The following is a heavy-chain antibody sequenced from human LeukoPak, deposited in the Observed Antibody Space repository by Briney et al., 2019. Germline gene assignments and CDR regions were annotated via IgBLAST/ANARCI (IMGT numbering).Heavy chain of an antibody. Sequence: AASVKVSCKASGYTFTSYGTSWVRQAPGQGLEWMGWISAYNGNTNYAQKLQGRVNMTTDTATSTAYMELRSRRSDDTAVYYCAGSGLGIKFFDYWLQGTLVTVSS. V-gene: IGHV1-18*01. CDR2: ISAYNGNT. J-gene: IGHJ4*02. CDR1: GYTFTSYG. CDR3: AGSGLGIKFFDY. D-gene: IGHD3-16*01.